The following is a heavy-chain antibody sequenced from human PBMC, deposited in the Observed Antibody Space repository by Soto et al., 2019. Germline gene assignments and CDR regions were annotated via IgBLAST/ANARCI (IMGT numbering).Heavy chain of an antibody. CDR2: ISYDVSNK. J-gene: IGHJ4*02. V-gene: IGHV3-30*18. CDR3: AKATGSYYFLDY. CDR1: GFTFSSYG. D-gene: IGHD1-26*01. Sequence: QVQLVESGGGVVQPGRSLRLSCAASGFTFSSYGMHWVRQAPGKGLEWVAVISYDVSNKYYADSVKGRFTISRDNSKNTLYLQRNSLRAEDTAVYYCAKATGSYYFLDYWGQGTLVTVSS.